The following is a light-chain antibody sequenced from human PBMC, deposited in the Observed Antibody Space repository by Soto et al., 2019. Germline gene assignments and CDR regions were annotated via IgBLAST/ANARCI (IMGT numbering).Light chain of an antibody. V-gene: IGKV3-20*01. CDR2: GVF. Sequence: EIVVTQSPATLSVSPGERVTLSCRASQSVSSSLAWYQQKPGQAPRLLIYGVFNRATGIPDRFSGSGSGTDFTLTISRLEPEDFAVYYCQQYGSSPGLTFGGGTKVEI. CDR1: QSVSSS. J-gene: IGKJ4*01. CDR3: QQYGSSPGLT.